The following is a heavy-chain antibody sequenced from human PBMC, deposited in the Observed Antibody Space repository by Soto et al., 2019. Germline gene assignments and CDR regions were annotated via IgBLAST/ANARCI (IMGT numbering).Heavy chain of an antibody. CDR1: GFTFSSYG. CDR2: ISYDGSNK. Sequence: ESGGGVVQPGRSLRLSCAASGFTFSSYGMHWVRQAPGKGLEWVAVISYDGSNKYYADSVKGRFTISRDNSKNTLYLQMNSLRAEDTAVYYCAKVILFWSGFYYYYYGMDVWGQGTTVTVSS. D-gene: IGHD3-3*01. V-gene: IGHV3-30*18. CDR3: AKVILFWSGFYYYYYGMDV. J-gene: IGHJ6*02.